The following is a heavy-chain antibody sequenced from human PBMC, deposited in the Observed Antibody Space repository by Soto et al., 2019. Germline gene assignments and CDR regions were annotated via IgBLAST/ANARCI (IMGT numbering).Heavy chain of an antibody. J-gene: IGHJ4*02. CDR1: GGSFSGYY. Sequence: SETLSLTCAVYGGSFSGYYWSWIRQPPGKGLEWIGEINHSGSTNYNPSLKSRVTISVDTSKNQFSLKLSSVTAADTAVYYCARGGYCSGGSCHFDYWGQGTRVTVSS. CDR2: INHSGST. CDR3: ARGGYCSGGSCHFDY. D-gene: IGHD2-15*01. V-gene: IGHV4-34*01.